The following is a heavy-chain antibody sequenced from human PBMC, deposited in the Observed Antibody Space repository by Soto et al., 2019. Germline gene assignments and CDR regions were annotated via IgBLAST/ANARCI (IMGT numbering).Heavy chain of an antibody. CDR3: AKNWNWGSLVH. CDR1: GGSISSSSYY. V-gene: IGHV4-39*01. J-gene: IGHJ4*02. D-gene: IGHD7-27*01. CDR2: IYYSGST. Sequence: SETLSLTCTVSGGSISSSSYYWGWIRQPPGKGLEWIGSIYYSGSTYYNPSLKSRVTISVDTSKNQFSLKLSSVTAADTAVYYCAKNWNWGSLVHWGQGTLVAVSS.